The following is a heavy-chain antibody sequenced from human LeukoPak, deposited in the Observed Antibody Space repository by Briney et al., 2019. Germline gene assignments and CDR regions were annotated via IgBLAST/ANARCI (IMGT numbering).Heavy chain of an antibody. CDR3: ARTIWSGYSADAFDI. D-gene: IGHD3-3*01. CDR1: GFTFSSYE. J-gene: IGHJ3*02. V-gene: IGHV3-48*03. CDR2: ISSSGSTI. Sequence: GGSLRLSCAASGFTFSSYETNWVRQAPGKGLEWVSYISSSGSTIYYADSVKGRFTISRDNAKNSLYLQMNSLRAEDTAVYYCARTIWSGYSADAFDIWGQGTMVTVSS.